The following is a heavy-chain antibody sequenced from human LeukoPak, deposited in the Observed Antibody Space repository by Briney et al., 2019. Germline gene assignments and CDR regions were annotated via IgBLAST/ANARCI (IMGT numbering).Heavy chain of an antibody. V-gene: IGHV4-31*03. CDR2: IYYSGSM. J-gene: IGHJ4*02. D-gene: IGHD5-18*01. CDR3: ARADVDTAFLDS. Sequence: SETLSLTCTISSGPISSGRHYWNWIRQRPGKGLDWIGFIYYSGSMYYNPSFKSRVTISVDTSKNQFSLRLSSVTAADTAVYYCARADVDTAFLDSWGQGTLVTVSS. CDR1: SGPISSGRHY.